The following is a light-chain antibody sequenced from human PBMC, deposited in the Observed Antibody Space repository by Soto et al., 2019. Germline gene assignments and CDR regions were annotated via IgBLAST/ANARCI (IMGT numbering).Light chain of an antibody. CDR2: GAS. J-gene: IGKJ1*01. V-gene: IGKV3-20*01. CDR3: QQYGSSPPWT. CDR1: QSFSNNH. Sequence: ENVLTQSPGTLSLSPGERATLSCRASQSFSNNHLAWYQQKPGQAPRLLIYGASSRATGIPDRFSGSGSGTDFTLTISRLEPEAFAVYYCQQYGSSPPWTFGQGTKVEIK.